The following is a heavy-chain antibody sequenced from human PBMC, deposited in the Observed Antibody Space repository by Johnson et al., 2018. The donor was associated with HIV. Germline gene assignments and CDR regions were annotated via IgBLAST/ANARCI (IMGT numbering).Heavy chain of an antibody. V-gene: IGHV3-30*03. CDR2: ISFDGSNK. CDR1: GFTFSNHG. J-gene: IGHJ3*02. Sequence: QVQLVESGGDVVQPGRSQRLSCAASGFTFSNHGMHWVRQAPGKGLEWVAVISFDGSNKYYVDSVKGRFTISRDNAKNSLYLQMNSLRAEDTALYYCAREGWEITMIQGAFDIWGQGTMVTVSS. D-gene: IGHD3-10*01. CDR3: AREGWEITMIQGAFDI.